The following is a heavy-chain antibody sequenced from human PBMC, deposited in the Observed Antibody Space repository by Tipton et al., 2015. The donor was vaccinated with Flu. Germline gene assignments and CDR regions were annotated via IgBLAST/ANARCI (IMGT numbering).Heavy chain of an antibody. V-gene: IGHV4-59*02. CDR3: ASGSGDFDH. CDR1: GFTVSTNY. Sequence: LRLSCAASGFTVSTNYMSWVRQAPGKGLEWIGCIYSSGSTYYNPSLRSRVTISVDTSKNQISLNLRSVTAADTAVYYCASGSGDFDHWGQGTLVTVSS. J-gene: IGHJ4*02. D-gene: IGHD3-10*01. CDR2: IYSSGST.